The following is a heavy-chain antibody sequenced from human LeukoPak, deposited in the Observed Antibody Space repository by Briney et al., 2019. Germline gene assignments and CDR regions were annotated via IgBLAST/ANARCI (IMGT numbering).Heavy chain of an antibody. CDR2: IIPIFGTA. D-gene: IGHD2-2*03. J-gene: IGHJ6*03. Sequence: GASVKVSCKTSGGTFSSYAISWVRQAPGQGLEWMGGIIPIFGTANYAQKFQGRVTITTDESTSTAYMELSSLRSEDTAVYYCARSLDIVVVPAAKENKYYYYYMDVWGKGTTVTVSS. CDR1: GGTFSSYA. CDR3: ARSLDIVVVPAAKENKYYYYYMDV. V-gene: IGHV1-69*05.